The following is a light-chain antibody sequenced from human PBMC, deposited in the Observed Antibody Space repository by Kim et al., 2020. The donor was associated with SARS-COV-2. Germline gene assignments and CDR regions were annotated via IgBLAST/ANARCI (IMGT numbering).Light chain of an antibody. V-gene: IGKV1-33*01. CDR3: QQNDAFPIT. Sequence: ASVGDRVTITCQATQFIRKFLNWYQQRPGKAPQLLIYDVSNLQTGVPSRFSGSGYGTEFTLTISSLQPEDFATYYCQQNDAFPITFGQGTRLEIK. CDR1: QFIRKF. CDR2: DVS. J-gene: IGKJ5*01.